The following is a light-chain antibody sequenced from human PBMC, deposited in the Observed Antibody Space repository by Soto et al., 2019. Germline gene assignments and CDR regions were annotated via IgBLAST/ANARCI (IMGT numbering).Light chain of an antibody. Sequence: DIVMTQSPLSLPVTPGEPASISCRSSQSLLHSNGYNYLDWYLQKPGQSAQLLIYLGSNRASGVPDRLSGSGSGTDFTLKISGVEAEDVGGYYGMQALQTAWTFGQGTKVE. CDR1: QSLLHSNGYNY. CDR3: MQALQTAWT. V-gene: IGKV2-28*01. CDR2: LGS. J-gene: IGKJ1*01.